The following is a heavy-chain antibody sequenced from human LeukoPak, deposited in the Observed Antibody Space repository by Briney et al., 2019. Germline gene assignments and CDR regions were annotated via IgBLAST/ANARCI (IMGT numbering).Heavy chain of an antibody. CDR2: ISSSSYI. Sequence: GGSLRLSCAASGFTFSSYSMNWVRQAPGKGLEWVSSISSSSYIYYADSVKGRFTISRDNAKNSLYLQMNSLRAEDTAVYYCAKMATTKDAFDIWGQGTMVTVSS. V-gene: IGHV3-21*01. CDR3: AKMATTKDAFDI. J-gene: IGHJ3*02. D-gene: IGHD5-24*01. CDR1: GFTFSSYS.